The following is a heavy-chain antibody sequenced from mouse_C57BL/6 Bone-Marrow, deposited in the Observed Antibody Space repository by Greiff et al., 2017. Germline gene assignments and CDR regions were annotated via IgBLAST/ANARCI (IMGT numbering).Heavy chain of an antibody. CDR1: GFTFSDYG. CDR2: ISSGSSTI. Sequence: EVKLQESGGGLVKPGGSLKLSCAASGFTFSDYGMHWVRQAPEKGLEWVAYISSGSSTIYYADTVKGRFTISRDNAKNTLFLQMTSLRSEDTAMYYCARYYGSSYGYFDYWGQGTTLTVSS. J-gene: IGHJ2*01. CDR3: ARYYGSSYGYFDY. V-gene: IGHV5-17*01. D-gene: IGHD1-1*01.